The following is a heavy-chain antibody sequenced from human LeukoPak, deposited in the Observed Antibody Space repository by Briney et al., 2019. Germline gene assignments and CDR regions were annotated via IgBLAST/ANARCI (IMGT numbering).Heavy chain of an antibody. CDR1: GYTFSSFA. D-gene: IGHD3-22*01. V-gene: IGHV1-18*01. CDR2: ISPYNGNT. J-gene: IGHJ3*02. CDR3: ARSGESSGSAAFDI. Sequence: VASVKVSCKASGYTFSSFAISWVRQAPGQGLERMGWISPYNGNTNYAQKLQGRVTMTTDTSTITAYMELRSLRSDDTAVYYCARSGESSGSAAFDIWGQGTMVTVSS.